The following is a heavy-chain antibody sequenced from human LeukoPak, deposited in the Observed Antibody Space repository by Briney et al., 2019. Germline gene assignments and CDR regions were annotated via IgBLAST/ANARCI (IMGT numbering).Heavy chain of an antibody. Sequence: PGGSLRLSCAASGFTFSTYNMNWVRQAPGKGLEWVSIIYSGGSTYYADSVKGRFTISRDNSKNTLYLQMNSLRAEDTAVYFCARGEAFDYWGQGTLVTVSS. J-gene: IGHJ4*02. V-gene: IGHV3-53*01. CDR2: IYSGGST. CDR1: GFTFSTYN. CDR3: ARGEAFDY.